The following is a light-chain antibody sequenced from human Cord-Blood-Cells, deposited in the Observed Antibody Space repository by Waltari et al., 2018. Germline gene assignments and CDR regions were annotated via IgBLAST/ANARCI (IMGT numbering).Light chain of an antibody. CDR3: CSYAASSTLV. J-gene: IGLJ2*01. V-gene: IGLV2-23*01. CDR1: SSDYGSYTL. Sequence: QSALTQPASVSGSPGHSIAISCTGTSSDYGSYTLVSWYQQHPGKAPKLMIYEGSKRPSGVSNRFSGSKSGNTASLTISGLQAEDEADYYCCSYAASSTLVFGGGTKLTVL. CDR2: EGS.